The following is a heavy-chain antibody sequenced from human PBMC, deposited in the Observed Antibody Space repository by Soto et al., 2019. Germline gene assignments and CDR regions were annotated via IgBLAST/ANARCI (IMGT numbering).Heavy chain of an antibody. D-gene: IGHD3-16*02. Sequence: GGSLRLSCAASGFTFSSYGMHWVRQAPGKGLEWVAVIWYDGSNKYYADSVKGRFTISRDNSKNTLYLQMNSLRAEDTAVYYCARELNFDYIWGSYRYEAFDIWGQGKMVTVSS. V-gene: IGHV3-33*01. CDR3: ARELNFDYIWGSYRYEAFDI. CDR1: GFTFSSYG. CDR2: IWYDGSNK. J-gene: IGHJ3*02.